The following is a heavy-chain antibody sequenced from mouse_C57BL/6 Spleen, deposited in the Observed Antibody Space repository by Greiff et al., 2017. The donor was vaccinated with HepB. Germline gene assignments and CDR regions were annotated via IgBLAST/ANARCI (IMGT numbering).Heavy chain of an antibody. CDR1: GYTFTDYE. CDR3: TREGGDYGSYGGYYAMDY. J-gene: IGHJ4*01. D-gene: IGHD1-1*01. V-gene: IGHV1-15*01. Sequence: QVQLQQSGAELVRPGASVTLSCKASGYTFTDYEMHWVKQTPVHGLEWIGAIDPETGGTAYNQKFKGKAILTADKSSSTAYMELRSLTSEDSAVYYCTREGGDYGSYGGYYAMDYWGQGTSVTVSS. CDR2: IDPETGGT.